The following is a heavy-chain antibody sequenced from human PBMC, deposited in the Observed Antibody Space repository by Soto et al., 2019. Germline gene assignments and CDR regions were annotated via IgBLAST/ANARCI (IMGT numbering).Heavy chain of an antibody. CDR2: IRSKPNNYAT. J-gene: IGHJ4*02. D-gene: IGHD3-22*01. Sequence: GGSLRLSCAASGFTFGGSAIHWVRQASGKGLEWVGRIRSKPNNYATVYGASVKGRFTISRDDSKNTAYLQMNSLKTEDTAVYYCTRLQEYYYDGSGSPLFDYWGRGTLVTVSS. CDR1: GFTFGGSA. CDR3: TRLQEYYYDGSGSPLFDY. V-gene: IGHV3-73*01.